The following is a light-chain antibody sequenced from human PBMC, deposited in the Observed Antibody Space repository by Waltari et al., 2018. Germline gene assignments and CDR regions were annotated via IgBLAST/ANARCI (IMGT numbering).Light chain of an antibody. CDR1: SANIEANHD. V-gene: IGLV1-40*01. J-gene: IGLJ1*01. CDR2: GNS. CDR3: QSYDSSLSRYV. Sequence: QSVLTQPPSVSGAPGQRVTIPCPGSSANIEANHDVHWYQQVPGPAPKLPIYGNSNRPSGVPDRFSASKSGTSASLAITGLQADDEADYYCQSYDSSLSRYVFGSGTEVTVL.